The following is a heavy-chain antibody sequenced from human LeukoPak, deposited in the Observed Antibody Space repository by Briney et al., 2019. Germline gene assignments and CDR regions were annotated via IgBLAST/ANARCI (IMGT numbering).Heavy chain of an antibody. J-gene: IGHJ4*02. CDR2: ISISSSYI. CDR3: ARDTMPSALLNYYDSSGYFDY. CDR1: GFTFSSYS. V-gene: IGHV3-21*01. Sequence: GGSLRLSCAASGFTFSSYSMNWVRQAPGKGLEWVSSISISSSYIYYADSVKGRFTISRDNAKNSLYLQMNSLRAEDTAVYYCARDTMPSALLNYYDSSGYFDYWGQGTLVTVSS. D-gene: IGHD3-22*01.